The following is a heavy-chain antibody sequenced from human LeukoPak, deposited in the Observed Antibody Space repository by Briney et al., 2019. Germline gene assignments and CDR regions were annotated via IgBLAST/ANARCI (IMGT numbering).Heavy chain of an antibody. CDR1: GFTFSTFS. D-gene: IGHD1-14*01. Sequence: PGGSLRLSCAASGFTFSTFSMAWVRQAPGKGLEWVSYISRTATSIHYADSMRGRFTISRDNTKSSLYLQMNNLRVEDTALYFCARTTVAGTIQYWGQGTLVIASS. V-gene: IGHV3-21*01. CDR3: ARTTVAGTIQY. J-gene: IGHJ1*01. CDR2: ISRTATSI.